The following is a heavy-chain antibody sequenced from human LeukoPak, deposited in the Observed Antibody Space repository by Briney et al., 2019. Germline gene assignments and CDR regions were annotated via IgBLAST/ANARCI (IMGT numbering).Heavy chain of an antibody. Sequence: GGSLRLSCAASGFTFSSYWMSWVRRAPGKGLEWVSAISGSGGSTYYADSVKGRFTISRDNSKNTLYLQMNSLRAEDTAVYYCAKDVGYCSSTSCPPLNWFDPWGQGTLVTVSS. CDR1: GFTFSSYW. J-gene: IGHJ5*02. D-gene: IGHD2-2*01. V-gene: IGHV3-23*01. CDR2: ISGSGGST. CDR3: AKDVGYCSSTSCPPLNWFDP.